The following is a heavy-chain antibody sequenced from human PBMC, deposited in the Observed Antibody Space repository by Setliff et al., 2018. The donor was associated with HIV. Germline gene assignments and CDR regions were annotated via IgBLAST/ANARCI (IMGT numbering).Heavy chain of an antibody. CDR1: GGSINTGHYY. CDR3: ARDRYAGETDY. Sequence: SETLSLTCTVSGGSINTGHYYWSWIRHHPGKGLEWIAYIYYTGNTYFNPSLKSRITISIDTSKNQFSLKMSSVTAADTAVYYCARDRYAGETDYWGQGTLVTVPQ. CDR2: IYYTGNT. J-gene: IGHJ4*02. D-gene: IGHD3-10*01. V-gene: IGHV4-31*03.